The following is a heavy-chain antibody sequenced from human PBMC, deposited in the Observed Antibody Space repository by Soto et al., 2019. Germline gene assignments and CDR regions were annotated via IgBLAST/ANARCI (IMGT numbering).Heavy chain of an antibody. D-gene: IGHD3-3*01. CDR2: IYSGGNT. CDR3: AREVRVRGFAFDI. CDR1: GLTVSSNY. J-gene: IGHJ3*02. Sequence: PGGSLRLSCAVSGLTVSSNYMNWVRQAPGKGLEWVSFIYSGGNTYYADSVKGRFTISRDNSKNMLYLQMNSLRVEDTAVYYCAREVRVRGFAFDIWGQGTMVTVSS. V-gene: IGHV3-66*01.